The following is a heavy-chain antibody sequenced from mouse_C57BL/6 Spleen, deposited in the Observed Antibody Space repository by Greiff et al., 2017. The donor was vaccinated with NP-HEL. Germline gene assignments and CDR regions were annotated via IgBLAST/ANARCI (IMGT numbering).Heavy chain of an antibody. Sequence: QVQLKQSGAELVRPGASVTLSCKASGYTFTDYEMHWVKQTPVHGLEWIGAIDPETGGTAYNQKFKGKAILTADKSSSTAYMELRSLTSEDSAVDYCTRYDGSHWYFDVWGTGTTVTVSS. D-gene: IGHD2-3*01. V-gene: IGHV1-15*01. CDR3: TRYDGSHWYFDV. J-gene: IGHJ1*03. CDR1: GYTFTDYE. CDR2: IDPETGGT.